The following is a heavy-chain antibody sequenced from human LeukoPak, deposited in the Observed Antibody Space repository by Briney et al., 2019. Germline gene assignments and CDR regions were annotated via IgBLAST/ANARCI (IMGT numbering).Heavy chain of an antibody. D-gene: IGHD2-2*01. CDR2: ISYDGDNK. J-gene: IGHJ4*02. CDR1: GFTFSSYG. V-gene: IGHV3-30*03. CDR3: ARGRSSSLDY. Sequence: PGRSLRLSCAASGFTFSSYGMHWVRQAPGKGLEWVAVISYDGDNKYFADSVKGRFAISRDNAKNSLYLQMDSLRAEDTAVYYCARGRSSSLDYWGQGTLVTVSS.